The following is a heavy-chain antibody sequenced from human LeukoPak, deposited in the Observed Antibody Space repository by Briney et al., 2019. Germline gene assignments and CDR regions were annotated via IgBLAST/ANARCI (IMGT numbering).Heavy chain of an antibody. Sequence: PGGSLRLSCAASGFTVSNNYAMNWVRQAPGKGLEWVSVISGSGGTTYYADSVKGRFTISRDSSKNTLYLQMNSLRAEDTAVYYCAKVSGGGLYYDGMDVWGQGTTVTVSS. J-gene: IGHJ6*02. CDR1: GFTVSNNYA. V-gene: IGHV3-23*01. CDR2: ISGSGGTT. D-gene: IGHD1-14*01. CDR3: AKVSGGGLYYDGMDV.